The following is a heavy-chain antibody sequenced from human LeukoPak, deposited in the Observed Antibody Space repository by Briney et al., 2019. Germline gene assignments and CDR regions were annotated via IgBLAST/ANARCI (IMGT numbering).Heavy chain of an antibody. D-gene: IGHD4-17*01. J-gene: IGHJ4*02. CDR3: ARAKNDYGDEAFDY. CDR1: GFTFSSYS. CDR2: ISSSSSYI. V-gene: IGHV3-21*01. Sequence: GGSLRLSCAASGFTFSSYSMNWVRQAPGKGLEWVSSISSSSSYIYYADSVKGRFTISRDNAKNSLYLQMNSLRAEDTAVYYCARAKNDYGDEAFDYWGQGTLVTVSS.